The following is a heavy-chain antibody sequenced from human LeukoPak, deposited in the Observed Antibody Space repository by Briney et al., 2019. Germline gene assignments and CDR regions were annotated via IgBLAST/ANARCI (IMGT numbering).Heavy chain of an antibody. CDR3: ARQIDYGDYGYYYYMDV. D-gene: IGHD4-17*01. CDR2: IYPGDSDT. CDR1: GYSFTSYW. V-gene: IGHV5-51*01. Sequence: GESLKISCKGSGYSFTSYWIGWVRQIPGKGLEWMGIIYPGDSDTRYSPSFQGQVTISADKSISTAYLQWSSLKASDTAMYYCARQIDYGDYGYYYYMDVWGKGTTVTVSS. J-gene: IGHJ6*03.